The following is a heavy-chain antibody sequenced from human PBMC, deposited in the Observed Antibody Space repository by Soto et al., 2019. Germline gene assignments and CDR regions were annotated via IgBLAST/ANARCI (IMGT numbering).Heavy chain of an antibody. J-gene: IGHJ3*02. D-gene: IGHD5-18*01. Sequence: ASVKVSCKASGCTFSSYAISWVRQAPGQGLEWMGGIISILGIANYAQKFQGRVTITPDKSTSTAYMELSSLRSEDTAVDYCARNSERDTALVAAFDIWGQGTMVTVSS. CDR1: GCTFSSYA. V-gene: IGHV1-69*10. CDR2: IISILGIA. CDR3: ARNSERDTALVAAFDI.